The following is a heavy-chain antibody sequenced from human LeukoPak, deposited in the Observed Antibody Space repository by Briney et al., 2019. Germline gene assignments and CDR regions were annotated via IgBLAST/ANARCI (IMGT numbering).Heavy chain of an antibody. CDR3: ATHCSGAACFDY. CDR2: INPNSGDT. V-gene: IGHV1-2*02. J-gene: IGHJ4*02. D-gene: IGHD2-15*01. Sequence: ASVKVSCKASGYTFIDYSIHWVRQAPGQGLEWMGEINPNSGDTNFAPEFQGRVTMTRDTSITTAFMELSSLRYADTAIYYCATHCSGAACFDYWGQGTLVTVSS. CDR1: GYTFIDYS.